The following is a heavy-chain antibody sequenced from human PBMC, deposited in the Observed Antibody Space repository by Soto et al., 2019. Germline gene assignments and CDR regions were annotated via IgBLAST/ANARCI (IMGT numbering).Heavy chain of an antibody. J-gene: IGHJ4*02. V-gene: IGHV3-21*01. Sequence: PGGSLRLSCAASGFTFSSYSMNWVRQAPGKGLEWVSSISSSSSYIYYADSVKGRFTISRDNAKNSLYLHMNSLRAEDMAVYYCASKGYYDILTGYLDYWGQGTLVTVSS. CDR2: ISSSSSYI. D-gene: IGHD3-9*01. CDR3: ASKGYYDILTGYLDY. CDR1: GFTFSSYS.